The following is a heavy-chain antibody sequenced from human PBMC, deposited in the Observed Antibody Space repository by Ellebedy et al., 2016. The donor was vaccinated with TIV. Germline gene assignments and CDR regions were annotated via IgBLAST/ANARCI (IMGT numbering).Heavy chain of an antibody. D-gene: IGHD3-10*01. CDR2: IYHSGST. CDR1: GGSISSGGYS. V-gene: IGHV4-30-2*01. CDR3: ARVTGDWYFDL. Sequence: LRLSXAVSGGSISSGGYSWSWIRQPPGKGLEWVGYIYHSGSTYYNPSLKSRVTISVDRSKNQFSLKLSSVTAADTAVYYCARVTGDWYFDLWGRGTLVTVSS. J-gene: IGHJ2*01.